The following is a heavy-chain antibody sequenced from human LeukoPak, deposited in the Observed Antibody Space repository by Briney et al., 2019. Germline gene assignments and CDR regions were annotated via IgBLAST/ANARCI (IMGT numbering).Heavy chain of an antibody. Sequence: GASVKVSCKASGYTFTSYYMHWVRQAPGQGLEWMGIINPSGGSTSYAQKFQGRVTMTRDTSTSTVYMELSSLRSEDTAVYYCARDGPLVRGVTDFDYWGQGTLVTVSS. J-gene: IGHJ4*02. CDR1: GYTFTSYY. CDR2: INPSGGST. V-gene: IGHV1-46*01. CDR3: ARDGPLVRGVTDFDY. D-gene: IGHD3-10*01.